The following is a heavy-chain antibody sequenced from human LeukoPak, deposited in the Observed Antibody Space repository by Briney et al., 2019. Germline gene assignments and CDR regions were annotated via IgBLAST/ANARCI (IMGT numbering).Heavy chain of an antibody. Sequence: ASVKVSCKASGGTFSSYAISWVRQAPGQGLEWMGGIIPIFGTANYAQKFQGRVTITTDESTSTAYMELSSLRSEDTAVYYCARDPRAGYCSGGSCDAFDIWGQGTMVTVSS. CDR3: ARDPRAGYCSGGSCDAFDI. CDR2: IIPIFGTA. CDR1: GGTFSSYA. V-gene: IGHV1-69*05. J-gene: IGHJ3*02. D-gene: IGHD2-15*01.